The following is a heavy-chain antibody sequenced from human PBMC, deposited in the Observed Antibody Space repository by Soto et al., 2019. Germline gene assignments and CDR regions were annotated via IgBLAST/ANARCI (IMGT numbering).Heavy chain of an antibody. D-gene: IGHD1-26*01. CDR3: ARECELLDY. CDR1: GFTFSSYW. V-gene: IGHV3-7*01. J-gene: IGHJ4*02. Sequence: GGSLRLSCADSGFTFSSYWMSWVRQAPGKGREWVANIRQDGRGKYNVHSVKGRVTISRDNAKNSLDLQMDSLRAEDPAVYYCARECELLDYWGQGTLVTVSS. CDR2: IRQDGRGK.